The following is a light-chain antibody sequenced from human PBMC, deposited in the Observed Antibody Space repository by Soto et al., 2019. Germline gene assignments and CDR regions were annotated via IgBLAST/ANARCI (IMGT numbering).Light chain of an antibody. CDR3: QQPSCWSPPST. CDR2: DAS. Sequence: EIVLTQSPATLSLSAGERATLSCRASQSVSTYLAWYQQRPGQAPRLLIYDASYRATDIPPRFSGSGSGTDFTLTSRSLEPEDVEGKSGQQPSCWSPPSTFRQGTKVEIK. J-gene: IGKJ2*02. CDR1: QSVSTY. V-gene: IGKV3-11*01.